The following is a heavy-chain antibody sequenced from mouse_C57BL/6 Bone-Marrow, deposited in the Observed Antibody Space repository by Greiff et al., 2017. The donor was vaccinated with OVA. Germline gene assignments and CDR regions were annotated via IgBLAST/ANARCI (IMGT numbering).Heavy chain of an antibody. CDR1: GYTFTSYW. J-gene: IGHJ2*01. Sequence: QVQLQQPGAELVKPGASVKLSCKASGYTFTSYWMQWVKQRPGQGLEWIGEIDPSDSYINYNQKFKGKATLTVDTSSSTAYMQLSSLTSEDSAVYYCARGDYYGSSYVFDYWGQGTTLTVSS. CDR3: ARGDYYGSSYVFDY. V-gene: IGHV1-50*01. D-gene: IGHD1-1*01. CDR2: IDPSDSYI.